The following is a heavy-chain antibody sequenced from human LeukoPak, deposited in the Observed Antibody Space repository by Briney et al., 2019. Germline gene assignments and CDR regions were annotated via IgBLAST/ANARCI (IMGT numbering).Heavy chain of an antibody. CDR2: ISWNSGSI. CDR3: AKDGGPHAFDI. V-gene: IGHV3-9*01. CDR1: GFTFDDYA. D-gene: IGHD3-16*01. Sequence: GGSLRVSCAASGFTFDDYAMRWVRQAPGNGLEWVSGISWNSGSIGYADSVKGRFTISRDNAKNSLYLQMNSLRAEDTALYYCAKDGGPHAFDIWGQGTMVTVSS. J-gene: IGHJ3*02.